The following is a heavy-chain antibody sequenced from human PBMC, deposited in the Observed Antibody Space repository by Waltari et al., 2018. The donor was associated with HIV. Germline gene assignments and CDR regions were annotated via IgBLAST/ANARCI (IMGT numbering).Heavy chain of an antibody. CDR2: IYYSGTA. J-gene: IGHJ4*02. D-gene: IGHD3-16*01. V-gene: IGHV4-39*01. CDR1: GASISSSSYS. Sequence: QLHLQESGPGLVKPSENLSLPCSVSGASISSSSYSWAWSRQPPGKGLEWIGAIYYSGTAYYNPSVKSRGSASLDASKNELSLKLTSVTATDTALYYCARLRFHSLYYFDSWGPGILVTVSS. CDR3: ARLRFHSLYYFDS.